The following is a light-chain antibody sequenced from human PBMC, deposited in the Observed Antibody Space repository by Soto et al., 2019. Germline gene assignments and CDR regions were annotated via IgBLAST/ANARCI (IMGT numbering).Light chain of an antibody. CDR2: LAT. CDR3: MQALQTPFT. J-gene: IGKJ4*01. CDR1: QSLVYSDGNTY. Sequence: DVVMTQSPLSLPVTLGQPASISCRSSQSLVYSDGNTYLDWYLQKPGQSPQLLISLATNRASGVPDRFSGSGSGTDFTLQISRVEAEDVGVYYCMQALQTPFTFGGGTKVDIK. V-gene: IGKV2-28*01.